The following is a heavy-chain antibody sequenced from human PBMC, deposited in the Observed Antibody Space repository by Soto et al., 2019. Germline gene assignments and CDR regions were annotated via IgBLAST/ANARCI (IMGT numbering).Heavy chain of an antibody. CDR1: GFTFSNYA. CDR3: AKGTGPYCGGDCYSRLADY. J-gene: IGHJ4*02. CDR2: ISGDGGST. D-gene: IGHD2-21*01. V-gene: IGHV3-23*01. Sequence: EVQVLESGGGLVQPGGSLRLSCAASGFTFSNYAMSWVHQAPGKGLEWVSIISGDGGSTNYADSVKGRFTISRDNSKNTLSLQMNSLRAEDTAVYYCAKGTGPYCGGDCYSRLADYWGQGTLVTVSS.